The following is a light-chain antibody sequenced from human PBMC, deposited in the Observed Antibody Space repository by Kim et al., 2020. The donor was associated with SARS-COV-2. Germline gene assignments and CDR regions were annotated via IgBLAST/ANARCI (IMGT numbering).Light chain of an antibody. V-gene: IGLV2-14*03. Sequence: QSITISCTGTSSDVGAYNYVSWYLQRPDKAPKVMIYDVSNRPSGVSNRFSGSKSGNTASLTISGLQAEDEADYYCSSYASSNTVVFGGGTQLTVL. CDR2: DVS. J-gene: IGLJ2*01. CDR1: SSDVGAYNY. CDR3: SSYASSNTVV.